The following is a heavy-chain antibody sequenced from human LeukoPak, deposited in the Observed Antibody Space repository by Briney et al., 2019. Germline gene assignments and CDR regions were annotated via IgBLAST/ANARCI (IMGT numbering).Heavy chain of an antibody. J-gene: IGHJ6*02. CDR3: AKGGSWMDV. Sequence: GGSLRLSCAASGFTFSSYGMHWVRQAPGKGLEWVAVISYDGSNKYYADSVKGRFTISRDNSKNTLYLQMNSLRAEDTAVYYCAKGGSWMDVWGQGTTVTVSS. V-gene: IGHV3-30*18. CDR2: ISYDGSNK. CDR1: GFTFSSYG.